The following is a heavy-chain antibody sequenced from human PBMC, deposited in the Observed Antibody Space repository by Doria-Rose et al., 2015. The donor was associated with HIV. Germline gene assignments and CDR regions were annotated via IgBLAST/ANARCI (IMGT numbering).Heavy chain of an antibody. J-gene: IGHJ4*02. Sequence: QVQLQESGPGLVKPSETLSLTCSVSGDSISHYYWSWIRQPPGKGLEYIGDIFYTGSTNYSPSLKSRVSMSIDTSKNKFSLRLSSVTAADTAVYYCARVLSGTYDYWGKGTLVTVSS. CDR1: GDSISHYY. D-gene: IGHD1-26*01. CDR2: IFYTGST. V-gene: IGHV4-59*01. CDR3: ARVLSGTYDY.